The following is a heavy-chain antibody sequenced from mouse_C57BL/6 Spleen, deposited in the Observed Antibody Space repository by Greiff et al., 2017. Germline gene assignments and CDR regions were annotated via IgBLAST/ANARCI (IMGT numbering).Heavy chain of an antibody. D-gene: IGHD1-1*01. Sequence: VKLQQPGAELVRPGTSVKLSCKASGYTFTSYWMHWVKQRPGQGLEWIGVIDPSDSYTNYNQKFKGKATLTVDTSSSTAYMQLSSLTSEDSAVYYCARSTSYYYGSSLCAMDYWGQGTSVTVSS. CDR1: GYTFTSYW. CDR2: IDPSDSYT. J-gene: IGHJ4*01. CDR3: ARSTSYYYGSSLCAMDY. V-gene: IGHV1-59*01.